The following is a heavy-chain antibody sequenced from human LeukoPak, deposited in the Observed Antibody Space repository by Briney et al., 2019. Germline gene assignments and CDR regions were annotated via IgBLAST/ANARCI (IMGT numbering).Heavy chain of an antibody. Sequence: GRSLRLSCAASGFTFSSYAMHWVRQAPGKGLEWVGRIRNKAKSYTTDYAASVRGRFTISRDDSKNSVYLQVNSLKAEDTAVYYCARVSSGTSSKTFDYWGQGTLVTV. D-gene: IGHD5-12*01. CDR2: IRNKAKSYTT. V-gene: IGHV3-72*01. J-gene: IGHJ4*02. CDR3: ARVSSGTSSKTFDY. CDR1: GFTFSSYA.